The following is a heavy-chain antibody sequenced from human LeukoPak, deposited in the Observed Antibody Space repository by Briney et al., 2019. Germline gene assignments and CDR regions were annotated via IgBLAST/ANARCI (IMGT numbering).Heavy chain of an antibody. CDR1: GYTFTSYA. D-gene: IGHD2-2*01. J-gene: IGHJ4*02. CDR3: ARDVCSSTSCYATFDY. V-gene: IGHV1-3*01. CDR2: INAGNGNT. Sequence: ASLTVSCRASGYTFTSYAMHWVRQAPGQRLEWMGWINAGNGNTKYSQKFQGRVTITRDTSASTAYMELSSLRSEDTAAYYCARDVCSSTSCYATFDYWGQGTLVTVSS.